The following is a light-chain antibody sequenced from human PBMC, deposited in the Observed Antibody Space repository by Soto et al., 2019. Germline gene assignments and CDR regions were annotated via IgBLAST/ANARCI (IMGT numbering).Light chain of an antibody. J-gene: IGLJ1*01. CDR1: SSNIGSNT. CDR2: SNN. Sequence: QSVLPQPPSASGTPGQRVTISCSGSSSNIGSNTVNWYQQLPGTAPKLLIYSNNQRPSGVPDRFSGSKSGTSASLAISGLQSEDEADYYCAAWDDSLNGLYVFGTG. V-gene: IGLV1-44*01. CDR3: AAWDDSLNGLYV.